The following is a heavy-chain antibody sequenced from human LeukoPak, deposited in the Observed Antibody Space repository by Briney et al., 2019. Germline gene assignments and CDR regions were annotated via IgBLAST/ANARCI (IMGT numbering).Heavy chain of an antibody. CDR1: GVSVSSSDYY. CDR2: IYYNGNT. Sequence: SETLSLTCTVSGVSVSSSDYYWGWIRQPPGKGLEWIGNIYYNGNTYYNPSLKSRVTISVDAPKNQFSLKLSSVTAADTAVFYCARQPPGLSAMDVWGQGTTVTVSS. J-gene: IGHJ6*02. CDR3: ARQPPGLSAMDV. V-gene: IGHV4-39*01.